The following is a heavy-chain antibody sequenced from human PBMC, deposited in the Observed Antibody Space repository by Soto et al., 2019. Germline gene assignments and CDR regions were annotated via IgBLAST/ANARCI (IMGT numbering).Heavy chain of an antibody. V-gene: IGHV3-21*01. CDR2: ITSASDYI. J-gene: IGHJ3*02. Sequence: PGGSLRLSCVASGFMFTRSTMNWVRQAPGKGLEWVSSITSASDYIFYADSVKGRFTISRDNAKNSLYLQMYSLRAEDTAVYYCARVGTGSSTPLDIWGQGTMVTVSS. D-gene: IGHD3-9*01. CDR1: GFMFTRST. CDR3: ARVGTGSSTPLDI.